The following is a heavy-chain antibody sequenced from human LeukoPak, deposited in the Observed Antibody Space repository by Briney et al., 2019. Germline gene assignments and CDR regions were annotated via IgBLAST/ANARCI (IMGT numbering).Heavy chain of an antibody. D-gene: IGHD4-17*01. CDR1: GFTFDDYA. CDR3: AKDPSPYGDYVRFDY. Sequence: QPGRSLRLSCAASGFTFDDYAMHWVRQAPGKGLEWVSAISGSGGSTYYADSVKGRFTISRDNSKNTLYLQMNSLRAEDTAVYYCAKDPSPYGDYVRFDYWGQGTLVTVSS. J-gene: IGHJ4*02. V-gene: IGHV3-23*01. CDR2: ISGSGGST.